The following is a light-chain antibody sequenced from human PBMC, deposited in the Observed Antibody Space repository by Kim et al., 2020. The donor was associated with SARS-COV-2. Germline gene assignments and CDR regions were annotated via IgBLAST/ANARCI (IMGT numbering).Light chain of an antibody. CDR3: QTWGTGINWV. J-gene: IGLJ3*02. CDR2: LNSDGSH. CDR1: SGHSSYA. Sequence: VKLTCTLSSGHSSYAIAWHQQQPEKGPRYLMKLNSDGSHSKGDGIPDRFSGSSSGAERYLTISSLQSEDEADYYCQTWGTGINWVFGGGTKLTVL. V-gene: IGLV4-69*01.